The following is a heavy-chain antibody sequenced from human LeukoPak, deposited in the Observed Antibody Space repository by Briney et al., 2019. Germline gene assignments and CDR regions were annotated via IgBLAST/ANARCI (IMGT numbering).Heavy chain of an antibody. Sequence: ASVKVSCKASGYTFTNNFMHWVRQAPGQGRAWMGIINPSGDNTWYAQKFQGRVTMTRDMATSTDYMEVSSLRPEDTAVYYCARDNSVGDSAWWFDPWGQGTLVTVSS. D-gene: IGHD5-12*01. CDR2: INPSGDNT. J-gene: IGHJ5*02. V-gene: IGHV1-46*01. CDR3: ARDNSVGDSAWWFDP. CDR1: GYTFTNNF.